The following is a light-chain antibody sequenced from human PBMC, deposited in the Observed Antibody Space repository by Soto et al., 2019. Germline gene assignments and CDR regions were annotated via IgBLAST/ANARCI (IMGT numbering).Light chain of an antibody. CDR2: EVN. J-gene: IGLJ1*01. Sequence: QSVLTQPPSASGSPGQSFAISCTGTSSDVGGYNYVSWYQQHPGKAPKLMIYEVNKRPSGVPDRFSGSKSGNTDSMTVSGLQAEDEADYYCSSYAGSSNVFGTGTKVT. V-gene: IGLV2-8*01. CDR1: SSDVGGYNY. CDR3: SSYAGSSNV.